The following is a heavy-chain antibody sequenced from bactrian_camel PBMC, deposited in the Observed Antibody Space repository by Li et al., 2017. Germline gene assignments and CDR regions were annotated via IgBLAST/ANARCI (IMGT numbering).Heavy chain of an antibody. J-gene: IGHJ4*01. D-gene: IGHD3*01. CDR1: EGTYC. Sequence: HVQLVESGGGSVQSGGSLRLSCAASEGTYCMGWFRQAPGKEREGVATFDRFGRTTYADSVKGRFTISRDNAKRTVSLEMNSLKSEDTALYYCTVPRPPFDSIDYYNRGQGTQVTVS. CDR2: FDRFGRT. V-gene: IGHV3S53*01.